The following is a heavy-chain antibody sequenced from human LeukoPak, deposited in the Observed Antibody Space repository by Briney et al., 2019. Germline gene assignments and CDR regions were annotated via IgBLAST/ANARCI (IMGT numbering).Heavy chain of an antibody. Sequence: AGGSLRLSCAASGFTFSSYAMHWVRQAPGKGLEWVAVISYDGSNKYYADSVKGRFTISRDNSKNTLYLQMNSLRAEDTAVYYCARDRSATYWGQGTLVTVFS. D-gene: IGHD6-25*01. CDR2: ISYDGSNK. CDR1: GFTFSSYA. J-gene: IGHJ4*02. CDR3: ARDRSATY. V-gene: IGHV3-30-3*01.